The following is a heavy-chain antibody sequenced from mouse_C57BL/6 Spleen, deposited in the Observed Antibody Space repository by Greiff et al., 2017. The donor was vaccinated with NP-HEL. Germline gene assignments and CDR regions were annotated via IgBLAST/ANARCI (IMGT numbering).Heavy chain of an antibody. CDR2: IYPRSGNT. V-gene: IGHV1-81*01. J-gene: IGHJ3*01. CDR1: GYTFTSYG. D-gene: IGHD1-1*01. CDR3: SRRGDDYGSSQAWFAY. Sequence: QVQLQQSGAELARPGASVKLSCKASGYTFTSYGISWVKQRTGQGLEWIGEIYPRSGNTYYNVQFKGKATLTADKSSSTAYMELRSLTSEDAAVYFCSRRGDDYGSSQAWFAYWGQGTLVTVSA.